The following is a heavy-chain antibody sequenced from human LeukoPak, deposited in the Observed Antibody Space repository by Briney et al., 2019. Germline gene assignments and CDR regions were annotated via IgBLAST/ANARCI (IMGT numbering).Heavy chain of an antibody. CDR2: ISYDGSKK. D-gene: IGHD3-22*01. Sequence: GGSLRLSCAASSFTLSTHPMHWVRQAPGKGLEWVAVISYDGSKKYYADSVKGRFTISRDNSKNTLFLQMNSLNPEDTAFHYCARDMYYYDTGGHYFPAYWGQGTLVTVSS. J-gene: IGHJ4*02. CDR1: SFTLSTHP. V-gene: IGHV3-30-3*01. CDR3: ARDMYYYDTGGHYFPAY.